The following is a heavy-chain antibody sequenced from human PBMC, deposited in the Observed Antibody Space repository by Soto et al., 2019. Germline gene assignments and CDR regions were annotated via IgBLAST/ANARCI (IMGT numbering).Heavy chain of an antibody. V-gene: IGHV4-39*01. CDR3: AIHVFSTVVRGFITSLEYYSGMDV. J-gene: IGHJ6*02. CDR2: IHHGGNT. CDR1: GVSISSRSYS. Sequence: QLHLQESGPGLVKPSDTLSLTCTVSGVSISSRSYSWGWIRQPPGKGLEWSGNIHHGGNTYYNPSLKSRLTISVGTSKGQFSLRLSLVSSADTAVYYCAIHVFSTVVRGFITSLEYYSGMDVWGHGTTVTVSS. D-gene: IGHD3-10*01.